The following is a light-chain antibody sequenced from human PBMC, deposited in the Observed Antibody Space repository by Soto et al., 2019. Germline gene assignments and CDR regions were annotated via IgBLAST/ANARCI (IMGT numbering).Light chain of an antibody. J-gene: IGKJ1*01. CDR3: QQSYTIPWT. CDR2: DAT. CDR1: QSITSN. Sequence: DIQIAHSPSSLSASVGERVTITCRSSQSITSNLNWYQQKPGKAPKLLIYDATSLQGGVPSRFRGSGSGADFTLTISSLQLEDFATYICQQSYTIPWTLGQGTKVDIK. V-gene: IGKV1-39*01.